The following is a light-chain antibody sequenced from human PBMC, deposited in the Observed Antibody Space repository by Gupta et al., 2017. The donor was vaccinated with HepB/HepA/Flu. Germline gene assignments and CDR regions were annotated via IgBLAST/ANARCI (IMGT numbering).Light chain of an antibody. CDR1: QSVRGNF. J-gene: IGKJ4*01. Sequence: EIVLTQSPGTLSLSPGERATLSCRASQSVRGNFLAWYQLKPGQAPRLLIYGASSRPAGVPDRFTGSGSGTDFTLTISRREPEDFAVYFCQQYDDSPPLTFGGGTKVEIK. V-gene: IGKV3-20*01. CDR3: QQYDDSPPLT. CDR2: GAS.